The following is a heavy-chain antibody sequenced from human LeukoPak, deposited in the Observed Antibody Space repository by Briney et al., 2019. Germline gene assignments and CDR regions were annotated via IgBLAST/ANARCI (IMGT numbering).Heavy chain of an antibody. CDR2: IWSDGGKK. V-gene: IGHV3-33*01. Sequence: GRSLRLSCAASEFTFSNYGMHWVRQAPGKGLEWVAFIWSDGGKKYYADSVKGRFTISRDNSKSTLYPQMDSLRAEDTAVYYCARDRAVAYFDYWGQGTLVTVSS. D-gene: IGHD4-23*01. J-gene: IGHJ4*02. CDR3: ARDRAVAYFDY. CDR1: EFTFSNYG.